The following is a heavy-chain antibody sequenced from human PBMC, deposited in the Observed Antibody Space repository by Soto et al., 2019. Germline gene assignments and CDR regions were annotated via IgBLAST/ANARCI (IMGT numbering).Heavy chain of an antibody. CDR3: MLDYSNYGPGWFDP. D-gene: IGHD4-4*01. CDR1: GFTFSSYA. Sequence: GGSLRLSCAASGFTFSSYAMHWVRQAPGKGLEWVAVISYDGSNKYYADSVKGRFTISRDNSKNTLYLQMNSLRAEDTAVYYCMLDYSNYGPGWFDPWGQGTLVTVSS. J-gene: IGHJ5*02. V-gene: IGHV3-30-3*01. CDR2: ISYDGSNK.